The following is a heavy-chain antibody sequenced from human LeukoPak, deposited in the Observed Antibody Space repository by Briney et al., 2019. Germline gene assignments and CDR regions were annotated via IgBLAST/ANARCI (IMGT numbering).Heavy chain of an antibody. V-gene: IGHV3-23*01. J-gene: IGHJ4*02. CDR3: ANAETGAARPLDY. D-gene: IGHD6-6*01. Sequence: PGGSLRLSCAASGFTFSSYAMSWVRQAPGKGLEWVSAISGSGGSTYYADSVKGRFTISRDNSKNTLYLQMNSLRAEDTAVYYCANAETGAARPLDYWGQKTLVTVSS. CDR1: GFTFSSYA. CDR2: ISGSGGST.